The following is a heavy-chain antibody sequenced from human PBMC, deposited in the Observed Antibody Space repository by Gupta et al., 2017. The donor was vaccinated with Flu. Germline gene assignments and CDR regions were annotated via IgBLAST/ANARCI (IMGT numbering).Heavy chain of an antibody. CDR3: ATHRPGIAAAGYYYYYMDV. V-gene: IGHV1-24*01. D-gene: IGHD6-13*01. J-gene: IGHJ6*03. CDR2: FDPEDGET. Sequence: GLEWMGGFDPEDGETIYAQKFQGRVTMTEDTSTDTAYMELSSLRSEDTAVYYCATHRPGIAAAGYYYYYMDVWGKGTTVTVSS.